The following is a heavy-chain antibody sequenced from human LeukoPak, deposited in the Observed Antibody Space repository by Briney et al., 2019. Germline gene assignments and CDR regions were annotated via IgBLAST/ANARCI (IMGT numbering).Heavy chain of an antibody. Sequence: GGSLRLSCAASGFTFSSYGMHWVRQAPGKGLEWVAVIWYDGSNKYYADSVKGRFTISRDNSKNTLYLQMNSLRAEDTAVYYCARRIVGALTSYYFDYWGQGTLVTVSS. D-gene: IGHD1-26*01. CDR3: ARRIVGALTSYYFDY. V-gene: IGHV3-33*01. J-gene: IGHJ4*02. CDR2: IWYDGSNK. CDR1: GFTFSSYG.